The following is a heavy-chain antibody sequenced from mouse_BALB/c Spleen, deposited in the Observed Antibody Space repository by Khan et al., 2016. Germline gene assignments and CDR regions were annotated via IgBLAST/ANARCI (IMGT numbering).Heavy chain of an antibody. V-gene: IGHV14-3*02. CDR3: ARSAVYEDAWFAY. CDR1: GFTIKDTY. Sequence: VQLQQSGAELVKPGASVKLSCTTSGFTIKDTYMHWVKQRPEQGLEWIGRIDPADGNTKSDPKFQGKAIITADTSSGTADLHLSRLTSEDSAVYYCARSAVYEDAWFAYWGQGTLVTVSA. CDR2: IDPADGNT. J-gene: IGHJ3*01. D-gene: IGHD1-1*01.